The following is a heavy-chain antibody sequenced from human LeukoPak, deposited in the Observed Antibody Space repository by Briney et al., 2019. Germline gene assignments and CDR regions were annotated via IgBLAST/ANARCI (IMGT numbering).Heavy chain of an antibody. V-gene: IGHV3-21*01. CDR2: ISSSSSYI. J-gene: IGHJ4*02. CDR1: GFTFSSYS. D-gene: IGHD3-22*01. CDR3: AREGPEYYYDSSGDSSFDY. Sequence: GGSLRLSCAASGFTFSSYSMNWVRQAPGKGLEWVSSISSSSSYIYYADSVRGRFTISRDNAKNSLYLQMNSLRAEDTAVYYCAREGPEYYYDSSGDSSFDYWGQGTLVTVSS.